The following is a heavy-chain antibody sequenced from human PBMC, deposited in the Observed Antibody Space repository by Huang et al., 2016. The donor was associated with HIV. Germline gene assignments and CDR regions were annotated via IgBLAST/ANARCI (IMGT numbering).Heavy chain of an antibody. CDR2: IYYKGST. CDR3: ARHREGPVAYYSGWGSHLNYMDV. CDR1: GGSIRSSDYH. Sequence: QLLLQESGPGLVKPSEALALTCAVSGGSIRSSDYHWGWIRQPPGKGLGWIGRIYYKGSTHYSPSLKSRVTIAVDTSKNLFFLNLTSMTAADTAVYYCARHREGPVAYYSGWGSHLNYMDVWGRGRTVVVSS. V-gene: IGHV4-39*01. D-gene: IGHD3-10*01. J-gene: IGHJ6*03.